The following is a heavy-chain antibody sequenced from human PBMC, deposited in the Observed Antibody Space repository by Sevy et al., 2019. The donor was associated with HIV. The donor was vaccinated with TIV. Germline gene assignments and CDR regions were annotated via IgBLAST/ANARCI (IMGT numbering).Heavy chain of an antibody. Sequence: GGSLRLSCAASGFTFSAFSMSWVRQAPGKGLEWVSTIVGSDNKIYTDSVKGRFSISRDNSNSTLYLHMNSLKTEDTAVYYCAKGWQQWPTDYWGQGTLVTVSS. D-gene: IGHD6-19*01. CDR1: GFTFSAFS. V-gene: IGHV3-23*01. CDR3: AKGWQQWPTDY. J-gene: IGHJ4*02. CDR2: IVGSDNK.